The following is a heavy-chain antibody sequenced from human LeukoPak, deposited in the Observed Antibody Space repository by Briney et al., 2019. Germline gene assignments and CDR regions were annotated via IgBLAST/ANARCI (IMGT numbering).Heavy chain of an antibody. CDR2: IWYDGSNK. D-gene: IGHD4-11*01. V-gene: IGHV3-33*01. CDR3: ARASSYSSPADGYGMDV. J-gene: IGHJ6*02. Sequence: GGSLRLSCAASGFTFSSYGMHWVRQAPGKGLEWVAVIWYDGSNKYYADSVKGRFTISRDNSKNTLYLQMNSLRAEDTAVYYCARASSYSSPADGYGMDVWGQGTTVTVSS. CDR1: GFTFSSYG.